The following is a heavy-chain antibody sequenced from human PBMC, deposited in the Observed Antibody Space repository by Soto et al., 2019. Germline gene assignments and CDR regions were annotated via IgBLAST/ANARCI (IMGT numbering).Heavy chain of an antibody. V-gene: IGHV3-74*01. CDR1: GFTFRSSC. D-gene: IGHD6-6*01. Sequence: QPGGSLRLSCAASGFTFRSSCMHWVRQAPGKGLVWVSRIKSDGSSTSYADSVKGRFTISRDNAKNTLYLQMNSLRAEDTAVYYCARRYSSSSREDYYYGMDVWGQGTTVTVSS. J-gene: IGHJ6*02. CDR3: ARRYSSSSREDYYYGMDV. CDR2: IKSDGSST.